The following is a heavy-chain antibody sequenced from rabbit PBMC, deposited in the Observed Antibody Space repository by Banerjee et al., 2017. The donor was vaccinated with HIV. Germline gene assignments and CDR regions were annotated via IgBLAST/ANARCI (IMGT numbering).Heavy chain of an antibody. V-gene: IGHV1S45*01. CDR2: INTSSGNT. J-gene: IGHJ4*01. D-gene: IGHD4-2*01. CDR3: ARGVSVMLVVGYFNL. Sequence: QQQLEESGGGLVKPEGSLTLSCTASGFSFSNKYVMCWVRQAPGKGLEWIAWINTSSGNTVYASWAKGRFTISRTSSTTVTLQMTSLTAADTATYFCARGVSVMLVVGYFNLWGQGTLVTVS. CDR1: GFSFSNKYV.